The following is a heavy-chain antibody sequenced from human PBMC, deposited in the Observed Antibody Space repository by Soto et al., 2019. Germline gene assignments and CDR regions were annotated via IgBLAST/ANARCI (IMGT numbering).Heavy chain of an antibody. CDR1: GCSSSSYY. CDR2: IYYSGST. Sequence: HSETLSRTCTVSGCSSSSYYWSWIRQPPGKGLEWIGYIYYSGSTNYNPSLKSRVTISVDKSKNQFSLKLSSVTAADTAVYYCARVVGGYYYGMDVWGQGTTVTVSS. D-gene: IGHD2-2*01. V-gene: IGHV4-59*12. J-gene: IGHJ6*02. CDR3: ARVVGGYYYGMDV.